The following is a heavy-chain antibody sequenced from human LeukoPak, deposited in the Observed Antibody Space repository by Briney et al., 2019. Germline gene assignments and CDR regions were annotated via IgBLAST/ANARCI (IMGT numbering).Heavy chain of an antibody. CDR3: AKDPDDSSGDY. CDR1: GFIFTNYG. CDR2: ISYDGSNK. D-gene: IGHD3-22*01. Sequence: PGGSLRLSCAASGFIFTNYGMHWVRQAPGKGLEWVAVISYDGSNKYYADSVKGRITISRDNSKNTLYLQMNSLRAEDTAVYYCAKDPDDSSGDYWGQGTLVTVSS. J-gene: IGHJ4*02. V-gene: IGHV3-30*18.